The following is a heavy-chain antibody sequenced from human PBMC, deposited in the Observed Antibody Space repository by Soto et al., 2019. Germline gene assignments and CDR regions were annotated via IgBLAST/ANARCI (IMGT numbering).Heavy chain of an antibody. V-gene: IGHV1-69*13. CDR2: IIPIFGTA. D-gene: IGHD6-19*01. CDR1: GGSFSSYA. J-gene: IGHJ5*02. Sequence: SVKVSCKASGGSFSSYAISWVRQAPGQGLEWMGGIIPIFGTANYAQKFQGRVTITADESTSTAYMELSSLRSEDTAVYYCARGALSSGWSENWFDHWGQGTLVTVSS. CDR3: ARGALSSGWSENWFDH.